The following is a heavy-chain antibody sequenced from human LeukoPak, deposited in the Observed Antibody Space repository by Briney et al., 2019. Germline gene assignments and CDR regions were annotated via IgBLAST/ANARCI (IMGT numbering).Heavy chain of an antibody. Sequence: PGGSLRLSCAASGFTVTSNYMSWVRQAPGKGLEWVSVIYGDGRIHYADSVKGRFTISRDDSKKTLYLQMNSLRAEDTAVYYCARESGYSYGLAGFFDYWGQGTLVTVSS. CDR2: IYGDGRI. V-gene: IGHV3-53*01. D-gene: IGHD5-18*01. CDR3: ARESGYSYGLAGFFDY. CDR1: GFTVTSNY. J-gene: IGHJ4*02.